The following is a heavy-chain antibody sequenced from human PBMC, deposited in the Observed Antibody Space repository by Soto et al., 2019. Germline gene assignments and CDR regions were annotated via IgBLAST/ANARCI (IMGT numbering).Heavy chain of an antibody. D-gene: IGHD5-12*01. CDR1: GFTFCSYA. J-gene: IGHJ4*02. V-gene: IGHV3-64*01. CDR2: ISSNGGST. Sequence: PWGSLRPSCAASGFTFCSYAMHWVRQAPGKGLEYVSAISSNGGSTDYANSVKGRFTISRDNSKNTLYLQMGSLRAEDMAVYYCARGGRGYEFDYWGQGTLVTVSS. CDR3: ARGGRGYEFDY.